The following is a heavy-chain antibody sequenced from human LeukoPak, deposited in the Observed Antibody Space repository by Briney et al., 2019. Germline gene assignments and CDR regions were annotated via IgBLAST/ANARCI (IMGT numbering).Heavy chain of an antibody. Sequence: PSETLSLTCTVSGGSISSSSYYWGWIRQPPGKGLEWIGSIYYSGSTYYNPSLKSRVTISVDTSKNQFSLKLSSVTAADTAVYYCARSIVVVPAGAFDPWGQGTLVTVSS. V-gene: IGHV4-39*07. CDR2: IYYSGST. D-gene: IGHD2-2*01. CDR1: GGSISSSSYY. CDR3: ARSIVVVPAGAFDP. J-gene: IGHJ5*02.